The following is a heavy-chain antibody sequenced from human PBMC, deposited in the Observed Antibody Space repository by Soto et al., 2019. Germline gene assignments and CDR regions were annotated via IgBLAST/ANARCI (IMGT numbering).Heavy chain of an antibody. CDR1: GFTFTSSA. Sequence: GASVKVSCKASGFTFTSSAMQWVRQARGQRLEWIGWIVVGSGNTNYAQKFQERVTITRDMSTSTAYMELSSLRSEDTAVYYWAADTGVRYFDWLLSPPKSYYMDVWGKGTTVTVSS. CDR2: IVVGSGNT. D-gene: IGHD3-9*01. V-gene: IGHV1-58*02. J-gene: IGHJ6*03. CDR3: AADTGVRYFDWLLSPPKSYYMDV.